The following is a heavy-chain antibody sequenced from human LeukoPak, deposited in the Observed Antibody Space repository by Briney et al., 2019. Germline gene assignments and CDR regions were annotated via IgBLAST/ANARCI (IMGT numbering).Heavy chain of an antibody. CDR1: GFSFSNAW. CDR2: IKSKTDGGTA. J-gene: IGHJ4*02. D-gene: IGHD1-26*01. Sequence: GGSLRLSCAASGFSFSNAWMSWVRQAPGKGLEWVGRIKSKTDGGTADYAAPVKGRFTISRDDSNNTLFLQMNSLKTEDTAVYYCSTALRWGATTESDYWGQGTLVTVSS. V-gene: IGHV3-15*01. CDR3: STALRWGATTESDY.